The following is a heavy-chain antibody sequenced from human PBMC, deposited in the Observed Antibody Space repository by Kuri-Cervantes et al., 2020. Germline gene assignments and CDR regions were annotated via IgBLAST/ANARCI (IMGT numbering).Heavy chain of an antibody. CDR3: ARLRITGTGIGAFDY. D-gene: IGHD1-20*01. CDR1: GFTFSTYW. V-gene: IGHV3-7*02. J-gene: IGHJ4*02. Sequence: GGSLRLSCAASGFTFSTYWMSWVHQAPGKGLEWVANIKQDGSAKYYVDSVKGRFTISRDNAKNSLFLQMNSLRAEDTAVYYCARLRITGTGIGAFDYWGQGTLVTVSS. CDR2: IKQDGSAK.